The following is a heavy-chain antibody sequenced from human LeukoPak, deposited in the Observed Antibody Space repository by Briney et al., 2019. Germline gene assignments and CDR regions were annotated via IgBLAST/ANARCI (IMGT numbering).Heavy chain of an antibody. CDR1: GCSISRYH. CDR2: IYYRGSA. V-gene: IGHV4-59*12. CDR3: ARDPLSGSYDENWFDP. Sequence: SDTLTLTCTVSGCSISRYHGSWIRQPPGKGLVWIGSIYYRGSAYYNPSLKSRVTNSVNLSKNQFSFKLSSVSAADTAVYYCARDPLSGSYDENWFDPWGQGTLVTVSS. J-gene: IGHJ5*02. D-gene: IGHD1-26*01.